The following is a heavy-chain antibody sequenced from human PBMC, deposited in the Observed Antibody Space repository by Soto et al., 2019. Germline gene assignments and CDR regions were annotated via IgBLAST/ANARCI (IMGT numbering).Heavy chain of an antibody. CDR2: MSGAGRSS. D-gene: IGHD3-3*01. Sequence: DVQLLESGGDLVQPGGSLRLSCAASGFTFSSYAMSWVRQAPGKGLEWVSSMSGAGRSSYDADSVKGRFTISRDNSKNTLYLQENKLRAEDTALYCCAKGPVFGGENIYDSWGQGTLVTVSS. J-gene: IGHJ4*02. CDR3: AKGPVFGGENIYDS. CDR1: GFTFSSYA. V-gene: IGHV3-23*01.